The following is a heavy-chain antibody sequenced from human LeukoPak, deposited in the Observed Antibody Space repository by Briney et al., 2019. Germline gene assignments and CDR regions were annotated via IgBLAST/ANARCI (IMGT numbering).Heavy chain of an antibody. D-gene: IGHD3-3*01. CDR1: GYTFTSYD. V-gene: IGHV1-8*01. CDR2: MNPNSGNT. CDR3: ARDLITIFGVVIHTYYYYGMDV. Sequence: ASVKVSCKASGYTFTSYDINWVRQATGQGLEWMRWMNPNSGNTGYAQKFQGRVTITRDTSASTAYMGLSSLRSEDTAVYYCARDLITIFGVVIHTYYYYGMDVWGQGTTVTVSS. J-gene: IGHJ6*02.